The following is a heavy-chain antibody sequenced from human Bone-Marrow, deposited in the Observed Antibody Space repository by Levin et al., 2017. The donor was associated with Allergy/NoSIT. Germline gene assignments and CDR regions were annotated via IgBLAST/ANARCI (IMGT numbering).Heavy chain of an antibody. V-gene: IGHV4-59*01. J-gene: IGHJ4*02. CDR2: IYSAGDT. CDR1: GGSISGYY. D-gene: IGHD6-19*01. CDR3: ARQGTGYSSSDY. Sequence: ASETLSLTCTVSGGSISGYYWTWIRQPPGEGLEWIGYIYSAGDTIYNPSLKSRVTISLDTSKNQVSLRLNSVTAADTAVYYCARQGTGYSSSDYWGQGTLVTVSS.